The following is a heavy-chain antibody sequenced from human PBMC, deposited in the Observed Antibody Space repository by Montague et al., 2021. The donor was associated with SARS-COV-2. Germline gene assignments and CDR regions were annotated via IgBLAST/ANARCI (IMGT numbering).Heavy chain of an antibody. Sequence: SETLSLTCTVSGGSISSSGYYWGWIRQPPGKGLEWIGSVYYSGSTYYNPSLKSRVTISVDTSKNQFSLKLTSVTAADTAVYYCARDGSLRFDILLDPRHYYYCMDAWGQGTTVTVSS. V-gene: IGHV4-39*07. J-gene: IGHJ6*02. CDR2: VYYSGST. D-gene: IGHD3-9*01. CDR3: ARDGSLRFDILLDPRHYYYCMDA. CDR1: GGSISSSGYY.